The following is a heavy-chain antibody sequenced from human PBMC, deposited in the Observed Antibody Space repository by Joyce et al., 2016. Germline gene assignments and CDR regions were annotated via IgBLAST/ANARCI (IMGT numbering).Heavy chain of an antibody. V-gene: IGHV1-18*01. J-gene: IGHJ4*02. CDR2: ISAYNGHT. D-gene: IGHD1-7*01. CDR3: ARTINWNCDY. Sequence: QLQLVQSGAEVKKPGASVKVSCKDSGYIFTNYGITWVRQAPGQGLEWMGRISAYNGHTIYAQNLQGRVTLTTDTSTSTASMELMSLRSDDTAIYYCARTINWNCDYWGQGTLVTVSS. CDR1: GYIFTNYG.